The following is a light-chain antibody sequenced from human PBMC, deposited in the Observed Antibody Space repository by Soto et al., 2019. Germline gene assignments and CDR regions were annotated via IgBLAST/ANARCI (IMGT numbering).Light chain of an antibody. CDR1: QSVGSSY. J-gene: IGKJ4*01. CDR2: GAS. V-gene: IGKV3-20*01. Sequence: EIVLTQSPGTLSLSPGERATLSCRASQSVGSSYLAWYQQKPGQAPRLLIYGASSRATGIPDRFSGSGSGTEFTLAISRLEPEDFAVYYCQQYGSSPLTFGGGTKVEI. CDR3: QQYGSSPLT.